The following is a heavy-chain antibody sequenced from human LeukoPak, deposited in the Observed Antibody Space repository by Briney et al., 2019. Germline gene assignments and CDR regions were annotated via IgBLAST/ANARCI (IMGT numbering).Heavy chain of an antibody. CDR1: GFTFSSYS. Sequence: PGGSLRLPCAASGFTFSSYSMNWARQAPGKGLEWVSYISSSSSTIYYADSVKGRFTISRDNAKNSLYLQMNSLRAEDTAVYYCARSYYDFWSAETPFDYWGQGTLVTVSS. CDR3: ARSYYDFWSAETPFDY. V-gene: IGHV3-48*01. CDR2: ISSSSSTI. J-gene: IGHJ4*02. D-gene: IGHD3-3*01.